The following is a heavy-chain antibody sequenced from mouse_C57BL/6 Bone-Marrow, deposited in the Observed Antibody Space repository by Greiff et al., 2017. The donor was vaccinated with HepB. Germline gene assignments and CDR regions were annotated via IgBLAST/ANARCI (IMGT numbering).Heavy chain of an antibody. V-gene: IGHV1-19*01. J-gene: IGHJ2*01. CDR2: INPYNGGT. D-gene: IGHD1-1*01. CDR3: ADGSSSFDY. CDR1: GYTFTDYY. Sequence: VQLKESGPVLVKPGASVKMSCKASGYTFTDYYMNWVKQSHGKSLEWIGVINPYNGGTSYNQKFKGKATLTVDKSSSTAYMELNSLTSEDSAVYYCADGSSSFDYWGQGTTLTVSS.